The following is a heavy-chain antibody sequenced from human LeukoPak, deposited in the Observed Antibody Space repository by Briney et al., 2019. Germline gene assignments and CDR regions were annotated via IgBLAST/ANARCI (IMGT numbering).Heavy chain of an antibody. CDR3: ARTNYHDTSGASNWLDP. J-gene: IGHJ5*02. D-gene: IGHD3-22*01. Sequence: ASVKVSCKASGYTFTSYDINWVRQATGQGLEWMGWMNPNNGNTGYAQKFQGRVTMTRNTSTGTAYMELSSLRSEDTAVYYCARTNYHDTSGASNWLDPWGQGTLVTVSS. CDR1: GYTFTSYD. V-gene: IGHV1-8*01. CDR2: MNPNNGNT.